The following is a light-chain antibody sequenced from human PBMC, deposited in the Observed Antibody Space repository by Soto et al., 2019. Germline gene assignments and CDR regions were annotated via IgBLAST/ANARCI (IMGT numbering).Light chain of an antibody. CDR1: QSVLYSSNNKNY. Sequence: DIVMTQSPDTLAVSLGEGPTITAKSSQSVLYSSNNKNYLAWYQQKPGQPPKXXIYWASTRESGVPDRFSGSVSGTDFTLTISSLQAEDVAVYYCQQYYSTPQTFGQGTKVDIK. CDR3: QQYYSTPQT. CDR2: WAS. V-gene: IGKV4-1*01. J-gene: IGKJ1*01.